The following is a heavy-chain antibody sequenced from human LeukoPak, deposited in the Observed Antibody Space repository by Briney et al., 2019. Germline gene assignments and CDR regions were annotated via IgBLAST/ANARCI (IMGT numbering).Heavy chain of an antibody. D-gene: IGHD5-12*01. V-gene: IGHV1-2*02. CDR1: GYTFTCYC. CDR3: ARQISGYSGYDSLMYDFDY. CDR2: INPNTRGT. J-gene: IGHJ4*02. Sequence: ASVTVSCTASGYTFTCYCMHWVRQAPGQGLEWMGWINPNTRGTIYAKKFQGRVPLTTDLSISTAYMELSSLKSDETAVYYCARQISGYSGYDSLMYDFDYWGEGTLVTDPS.